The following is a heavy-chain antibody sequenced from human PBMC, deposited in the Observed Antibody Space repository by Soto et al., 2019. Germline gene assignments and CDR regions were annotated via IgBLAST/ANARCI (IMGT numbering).Heavy chain of an antibody. CDR1: GFTFSSYG. CDR3: ARAPMEGFGESYYYYYYMDV. D-gene: IGHD3-10*01. Sequence: GGSLRLSRAASGFTFSSYGMHWVRQAPGKGLEWVAVIWYDGSNKYYADSVKGRFTISRDNSKNTLYLQMNSLRAEDTAVYYCARAPMEGFGESYYYYYYMDVWGKGTTVTVSS. V-gene: IGHV3-33*08. CDR2: IWYDGSNK. J-gene: IGHJ6*03.